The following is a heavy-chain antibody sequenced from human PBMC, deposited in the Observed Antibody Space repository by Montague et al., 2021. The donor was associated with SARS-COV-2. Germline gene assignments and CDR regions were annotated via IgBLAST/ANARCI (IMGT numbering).Heavy chain of an antibody. V-gene: IGHV4-59*13. J-gene: IGHJ6*02. CDR2: ISESGGT. Sequence: SETLSLTCTVSGDSIRSYHWTWIRQPPGKGLEWIGRISESGGTIYNPSLKSRVTMSVDTSKNQFSLNLTSMVAADTAVYYCTRDRGVAAADNYYYGMDVWGPGTTVTVSS. D-gene: IGHD6-13*01. CDR3: TRDRGVAAADNYYYGMDV. CDR1: GDSIRSYH.